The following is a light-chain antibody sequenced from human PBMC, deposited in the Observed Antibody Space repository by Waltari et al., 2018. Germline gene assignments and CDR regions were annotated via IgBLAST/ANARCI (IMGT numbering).Light chain of an antibody. CDR1: QGISSY. CDR3: QQYYSYPRT. Sequence: AIRVTQSPSSLSASTGDRVTITCRASQGISSYLAWYQQKPGKAPKLLIYAASTLQSGVPSRVSGSGSRTDFTLTISCLQSDDFATYYCQQYYSYPRTFGQGTKVEIK. CDR2: AAS. J-gene: IGKJ1*01. V-gene: IGKV1-8*01.